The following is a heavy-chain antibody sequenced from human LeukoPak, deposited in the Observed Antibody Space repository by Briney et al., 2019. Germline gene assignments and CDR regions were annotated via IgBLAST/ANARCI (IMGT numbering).Heavy chain of an antibody. J-gene: IGHJ4*02. CDR1: GLNFSNYA. D-gene: IGHD2-2*01. Sequence: PGGSLRLSCVASGLNFSNYAMHWVRQAPGKGPEWVAVVTYDGNRQYYADSVKGRVTISRDNAKNSLYLQMNSLRAEDTAVYYCARELRAGYIGNIVVVPAAGIWGQGTLVTVSS. V-gene: IGHV3-30-3*01. CDR2: VTYDGNRQ. CDR3: ARELRAGYIGNIVVVPAAGI.